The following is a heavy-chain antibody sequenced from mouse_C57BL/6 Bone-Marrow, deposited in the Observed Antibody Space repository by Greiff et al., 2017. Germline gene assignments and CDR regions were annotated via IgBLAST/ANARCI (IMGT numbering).Heavy chain of an antibody. J-gene: IGHJ3*01. V-gene: IGHV1-81*01. CDR3: ARLTYYYGSSYVAWFAY. D-gene: IGHD1-1*01. Sequence: QVQLQQSGAELARPGASVKLSRKASGYTFTSYGISWVKQRTGQGLEWIGEIYPRSGNTYYNEKFKGKATLTADKSSSTAYMELRRLTSEDSAVYFCARLTYYYGSSYVAWFAYWGQGTLVTVSA. CDR2: IYPRSGNT. CDR1: GYTFTSYG.